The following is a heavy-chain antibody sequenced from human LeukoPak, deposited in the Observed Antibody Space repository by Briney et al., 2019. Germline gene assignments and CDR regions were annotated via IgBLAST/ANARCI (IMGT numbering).Heavy chain of an antibody. Sequence: GGSLRLSCAASGFTFSSYSMNWVRQARGKGLEWVSYISSSSTIYYADSVKGRFTISRDNAKNSLYLQMNSLRAEDTAVYYCARSRIAVAGPNWFDPWGQGTLVTVSS. CDR2: ISSSSTI. CDR3: ARSRIAVAGPNWFDP. J-gene: IGHJ5*02. CDR1: GFTFSSYS. V-gene: IGHV3-48*01. D-gene: IGHD6-19*01.